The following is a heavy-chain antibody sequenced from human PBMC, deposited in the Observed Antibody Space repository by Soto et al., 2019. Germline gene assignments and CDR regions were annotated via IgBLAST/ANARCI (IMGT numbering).Heavy chain of an antibody. V-gene: IGHV1-69*01. CDR1: GGTFNNYA. CDR3: ASSYGTSWYGDW. D-gene: IGHD6-13*01. J-gene: IGHJ4*02. Sequence: QVQLVQSGAEVKKPGASVKVSCRASGGTFNNYAVTWVRQAPGQGLEWMGGTITVSGTANYAQQFKGRVRITADESTNTVYMELSSLRSEDTAMYYCASSYGTSWYGDWWGQGTLVTVSS. CDR2: TITVSGTA.